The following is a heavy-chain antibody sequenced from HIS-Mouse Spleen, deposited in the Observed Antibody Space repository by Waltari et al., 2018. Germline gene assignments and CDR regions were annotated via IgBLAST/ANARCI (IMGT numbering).Heavy chain of an antibody. CDR1: GYSISSGYY. D-gene: IGHD2-8*01. Sequence: QVQLQESGPGLVKPSETLSLTCTVSGYSISSGYYWGWIRQPPGKGPEWSGSIYHSGSTYYNPSLKSRVTISVDTSKNQFSLKLSSVTAADTAVYYCARYKDIVLMVYAIDYWGQGTLVTVSS. CDR2: IYHSGST. V-gene: IGHV4-38-2*02. J-gene: IGHJ4*02. CDR3: ARYKDIVLMVYAIDY.